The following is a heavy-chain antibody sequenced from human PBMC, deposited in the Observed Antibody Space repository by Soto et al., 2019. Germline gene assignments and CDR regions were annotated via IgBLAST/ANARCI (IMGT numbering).Heavy chain of an antibody. D-gene: IGHD2-15*01. Sequence: QVQLVESGGGVVQPGRSLRLSCGASGFTFSSYGVHWVRQAPGKGLEWVAGISYDGSYKYYADSVKGRCTISRDNSKNTLYVQMNSLRAEDTAVYYCATGQYCSGGSCYFNPSDYWGQGTLVTVSS. CDR1: GFTFSSYG. CDR2: ISYDGSYK. J-gene: IGHJ4*02. CDR3: ATGQYCSGGSCYFNPSDY. V-gene: IGHV3-30*03.